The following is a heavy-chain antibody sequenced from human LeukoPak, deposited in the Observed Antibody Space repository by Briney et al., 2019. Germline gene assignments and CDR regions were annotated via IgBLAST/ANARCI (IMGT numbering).Heavy chain of an antibody. CDR2: ISGSGGST. Sequence: PGGSLRLSCAASGFTFSSYAMSWVRQAPGKGLEWVSAISGSGGSTYYADSVKGRFTISRDNSKNTLYLQMNSLRAEDTAVYYCANEYYDSSGYLLFDYWGQGTLVTVSS. J-gene: IGHJ4*02. V-gene: IGHV3-23*01. D-gene: IGHD3-22*01. CDR1: GFTFSSYA. CDR3: ANEYYDSSGYLLFDY.